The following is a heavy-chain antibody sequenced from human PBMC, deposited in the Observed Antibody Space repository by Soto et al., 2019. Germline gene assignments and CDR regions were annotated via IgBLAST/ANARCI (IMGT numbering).Heavy chain of an antibody. CDR3: ASLGYSGYDLLFDY. J-gene: IGHJ4*02. CDR2: ISSSSSTI. D-gene: IGHD5-12*01. CDR1: GFTFSSYS. V-gene: IGHV3-48*02. Sequence: PGGSLRLSCAASGFTFSSYSMNWVRQAPGKGLEWVSYISSSSSTIYYADSVKGRFTISRDNAKNSLYLQMNSLRDEDTAVYYCASLGYSGYDLLFDYWGQGTLVTVSS.